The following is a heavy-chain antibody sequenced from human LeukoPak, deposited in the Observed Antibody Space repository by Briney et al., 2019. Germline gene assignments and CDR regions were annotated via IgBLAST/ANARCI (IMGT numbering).Heavy chain of an antibody. V-gene: IGHV3-23*01. D-gene: IGHD5-18*01. CDR2: ISGSGGST. J-gene: IGHJ4*02. CDR1: GFTFSSYA. Sequence: GGSLRLSCAASGFTFSSYAMSWVRQAPGKGREWVSAISGSGGSTYYAASVKGRFTISRDNSKNTLYLQMNSLRAEDTAVYYWAKAGGIQLWLLDIDYWGQGTLVTVSS. CDR3: AKAGGIQLWLLDIDY.